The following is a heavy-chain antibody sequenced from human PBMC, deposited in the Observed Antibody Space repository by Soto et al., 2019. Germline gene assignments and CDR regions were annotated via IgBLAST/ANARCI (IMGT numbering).Heavy chain of an antibody. D-gene: IGHD3-10*01. J-gene: IGHJ6*02. CDR2: IIPIFGTA. Sequence: SVKVSCKASGGTFSSYSISWVRQAPGQGLEWMGGIIPIFGTANYAQKFQGRVTITADKSTSTAYMELSSLRSEDTAVYYCARDPQYYYGSGSYRLGGMDVWGQGTTVTVSS. V-gene: IGHV1-69*06. CDR1: GGTFSSYS. CDR3: ARDPQYYYGSGSYRLGGMDV.